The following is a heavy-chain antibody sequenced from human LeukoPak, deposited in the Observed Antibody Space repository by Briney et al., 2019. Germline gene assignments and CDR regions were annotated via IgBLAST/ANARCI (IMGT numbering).Heavy chain of an antibody. CDR3: ARHITGSGSAFDL. CDR1: GGSMSNYY. J-gene: IGHJ2*01. CDR2: IHYNGIT. V-gene: IGHV4-59*08. D-gene: IGHD3-10*01. Sequence: SETLSLTCTVSGGSMSNYYWGWIRQPPGKGLEWIAYIHYNGITNYNPSLKSRVTISVDTSNTQFSLKLSSVTAADTAAYYCARHITGSGSAFDLWGRGTLVTVSS.